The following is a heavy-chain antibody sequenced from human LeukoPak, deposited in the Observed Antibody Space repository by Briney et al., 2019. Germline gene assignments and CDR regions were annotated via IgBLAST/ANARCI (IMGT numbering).Heavy chain of an antibody. CDR2: ISWNSGSI. Sequence: PGGSLRLSCAASGFTFDDYAMHWVRHAPGKGLEWVSGISWNSGSIGYADSVKGRFTISRDNTNNSLYLQMNSLRTEDTALYYCAKSGYYYYMDVWGKGTTVTVSS. J-gene: IGHJ6*03. D-gene: IGHD6-25*01. CDR3: AKSGYYYYMDV. CDR1: GFTFDDYA. V-gene: IGHV3-9*01.